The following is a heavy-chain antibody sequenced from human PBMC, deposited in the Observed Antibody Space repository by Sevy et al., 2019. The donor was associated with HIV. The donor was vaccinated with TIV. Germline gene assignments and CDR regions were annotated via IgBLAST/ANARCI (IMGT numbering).Heavy chain of an antibody. CDR3: TTSHLPFSDPDV. CDR1: GFSFSGAW. Sequence: GGSLRLSCAASGFSFSGAWMSWVRQAPGKGLEWVGRIKSKTDGGTIDYAAPVKGRFTISRDDSKNTLYLQMNSLKIEDTAIYYCTTSHLPFSDPDVWGLGTTVTVSS. CDR2: IKSKTDGGTI. D-gene: IGHD2-2*01. J-gene: IGHJ6*02. V-gene: IGHV3-15*01.